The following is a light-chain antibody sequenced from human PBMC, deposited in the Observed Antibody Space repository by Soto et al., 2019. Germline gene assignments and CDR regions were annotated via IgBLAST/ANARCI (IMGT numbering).Light chain of an antibody. J-gene: IGLJ1*01. Sequence: QSVLTQPASVSGSPGQSITISCTGTSSDVGGYNYVSWYQQHPGKAPKLMIYEVSNRPSGVSNRFSGYKSGNTASLTISGLQAEDEADYYCRSYTSSSTLVFGTGTKLTVL. CDR1: SSDVGGYNY. CDR3: RSYTSSSTLV. V-gene: IGLV2-14*01. CDR2: EVS.